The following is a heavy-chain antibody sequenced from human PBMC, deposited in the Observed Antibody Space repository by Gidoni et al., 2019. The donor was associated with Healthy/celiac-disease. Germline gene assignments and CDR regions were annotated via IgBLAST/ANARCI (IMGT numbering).Heavy chain of an antibody. CDR2: IYSGGST. Sequence: EVQLVESGGVLVQPGGSLSLSCAASGFTVSSNYMSWVRQAPGKGLEWVSVIYSGGSTYYADSVKGRFTISRDNSKNTLDLQMNSLRAEDTAVYYCARDGGGSCYDYWGQGTLVTVSS. D-gene: IGHD2-15*01. CDR1: GFTVSSNY. CDR3: ARDGGGSCYDY. J-gene: IGHJ4*02. V-gene: IGHV3-66*02.